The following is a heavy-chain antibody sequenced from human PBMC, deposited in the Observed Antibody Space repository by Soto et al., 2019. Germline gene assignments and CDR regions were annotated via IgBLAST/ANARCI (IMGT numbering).Heavy chain of an antibody. CDR2: IYYSGST. J-gene: IGHJ5*02. V-gene: IGHV4-39*01. Sequence: QLQRQESGPGLVKPSETLSLTCTVSGGSISSSSYYWGWIRQPPGKGLEWIGSIYYSGSTYYNPSLKSRVTISVDTSKNQFSLKLSSVTAADTAVYYCARQIIVVDRVGWFDPWGQRTLVTVSS. CDR1: GGSISSSSYY. CDR3: ARQIIVVDRVGWFDP. D-gene: IGHD2-15*01.